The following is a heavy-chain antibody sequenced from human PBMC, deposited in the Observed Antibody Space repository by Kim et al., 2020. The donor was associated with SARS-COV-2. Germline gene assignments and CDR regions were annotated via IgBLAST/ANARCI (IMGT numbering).Heavy chain of an antibody. V-gene: IGHV4-31*03. Sequence: SQTLSLTCTVSGGSISSGGYYWSWIRQHPGKGLEWIGYIYYSGSTYYNPSLKSRVTISVDTSKNQFSLKLSSVTAADTAVYYCAREDVDTASAVGYWGQGTLVTVSS. D-gene: IGHD5-18*01. CDR2: IYYSGST. J-gene: IGHJ4*02. CDR1: GGSISSGGYY. CDR3: AREDVDTASAVGY.